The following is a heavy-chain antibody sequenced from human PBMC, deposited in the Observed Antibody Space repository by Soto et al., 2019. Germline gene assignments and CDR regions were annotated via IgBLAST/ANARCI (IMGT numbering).Heavy chain of an antibody. CDR3: ASDPSRYCSGGSCYFDY. CDR2: IIPIFGTA. Sequence: SVKVSCKAPARTFSSYAISWVRQAPGQGLEWMGGIIPIFGTANYAQKFQGRVTITADESTRTAYMELSSLRSEDTAVYYCASDPSRYCSGGSCYFDYWGQGTMVTVSS. D-gene: IGHD2-15*01. V-gene: IGHV1-69*13. CDR1: ARTFSSYA. J-gene: IGHJ4*02.